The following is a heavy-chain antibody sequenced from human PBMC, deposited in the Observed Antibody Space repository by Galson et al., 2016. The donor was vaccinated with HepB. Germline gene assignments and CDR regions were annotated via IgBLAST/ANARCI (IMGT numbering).Heavy chain of an antibody. CDR2: IYYSGST. D-gene: IGHD5-18*01. Sequence: SETLSLTCSVSGASISSYYWSWIRQPPGKGLEWIGYIYYSGSTNYNPSLKSRVTISGDTSKNQFSLKLSSVTAADTAVYYCARVVTYNYGYFYGMDVWGQGTTVTVSS. V-gene: IGHV4-59*01. CDR3: ARVVTYNYGYFYGMDV. J-gene: IGHJ6*02. CDR1: GASISSYY.